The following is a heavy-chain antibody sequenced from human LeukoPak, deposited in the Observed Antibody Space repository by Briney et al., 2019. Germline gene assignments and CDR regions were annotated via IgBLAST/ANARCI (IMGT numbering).Heavy chain of an antibody. CDR2: ISAYNGNT. Sequence: ASVKVSCKASGYTFNSYGISWVRQAPGQGLEWLGWISAYNGNTNYAQKLQGRVTMTTDTSTSTAHMELRSLRSDDTAVYYGASPNPAIAVAGRSYYYGMDVWGQGTTVTVSS. V-gene: IGHV1-18*01. CDR1: GYTFNSYG. D-gene: IGHD6-19*01. CDR3: ASPNPAIAVAGRSYYYGMDV. J-gene: IGHJ6*02.